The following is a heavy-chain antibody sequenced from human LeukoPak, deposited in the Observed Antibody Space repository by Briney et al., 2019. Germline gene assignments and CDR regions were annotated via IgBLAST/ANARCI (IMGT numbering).Heavy chain of an antibody. CDR2: IIPIFGTA. Sequence: GASVKVSCKASGGTFSSYAISWVRQAPGQGLEWMGGIIPIFGTANYAQKFQGRVTITADESTSTAYMELSSLRSEDTAVYYCAREAGCSGGSCYYNPFDYWGQGTLVTVSS. CDR1: GGTFSSYA. D-gene: IGHD2-15*01. V-gene: IGHV1-69*13. J-gene: IGHJ4*02. CDR3: AREAGCSGGSCYYNPFDY.